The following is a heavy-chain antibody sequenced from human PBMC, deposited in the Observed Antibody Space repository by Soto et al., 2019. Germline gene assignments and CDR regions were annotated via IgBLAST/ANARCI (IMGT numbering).Heavy chain of an antibody. J-gene: IGHJ3*01. D-gene: IGHD6-25*01. V-gene: IGHV3-23*01. Sequence: EVQLLESGGGLVQPGGSLRLSCAASGFTFSSCAMSWVRQTPGLRLQWVPASRDSGVTTYYADSERGRFTISRDDSKNTLYLRLNSVGAEETAVYCCARASVDIVAAAAPRAFEFWGQGTMVTVSS. CDR1: GFTFSSCA. CDR2: SRDSGVTT. CDR3: ARASVDIVAAAAPRAFEF.